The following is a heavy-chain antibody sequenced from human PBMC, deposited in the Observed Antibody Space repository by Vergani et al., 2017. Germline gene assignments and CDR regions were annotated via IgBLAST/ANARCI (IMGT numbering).Heavy chain of an antibody. CDR2: IWYDGSNK. J-gene: IGHJ6*03. CDR1: GFTFSSYG. D-gene: IGHD3-10*01. CDR3: ARDKLHYYGSGSYYSRGAGYMDV. V-gene: IGHV3-33*01. Sequence: QVQLVESGGGVVQPGGSLRLSCAASGFTFSSYGMHWVRQAPGKGLEWVAVIWYDGSNKYYADSVKGRFTISRDNSKNTLYLQMNSLRAEDTAVYYCARDKLHYYGSGSYYSRGAGYMDVWGKGTTVTVSS.